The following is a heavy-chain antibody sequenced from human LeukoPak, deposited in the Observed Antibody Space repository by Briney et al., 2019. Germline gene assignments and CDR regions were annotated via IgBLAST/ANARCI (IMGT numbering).Heavy chain of an antibody. CDR2: ISSSSSTI. CDR3: ARDPMVRGTGYHGMDG. Sequence: GGSLRLSCAASGFTFSSYSMNWVRQAPGKGLEWVSYISSSSSTIYYADSVKGRFTISRDNAKNSLYLQMNSLRDEDTAVYYCARDPMVRGTGYHGMDGWGQGTTVTVSS. J-gene: IGHJ6*02. D-gene: IGHD3-10*01. CDR1: GFTFSSYS. V-gene: IGHV3-48*02.